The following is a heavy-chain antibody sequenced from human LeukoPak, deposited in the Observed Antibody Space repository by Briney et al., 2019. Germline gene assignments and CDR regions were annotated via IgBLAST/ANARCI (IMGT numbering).Heavy chain of an antibody. CDR1: GGSISSSNW. Sequence: SETLSLTCAVSGGSISSSNWWSWVRQPPGKGLEWIGEIYHSGSTNYNPSLKSRVTMSVDTSKNQFSLKLSSVTAADTAVYYCARVAYSSSSGKFYYFDYWGQGTLVTVSS. V-gene: IGHV4-4*02. D-gene: IGHD6-6*01. CDR3: ARVAYSSSSGKFYYFDY. CDR2: IYHSGST. J-gene: IGHJ4*02.